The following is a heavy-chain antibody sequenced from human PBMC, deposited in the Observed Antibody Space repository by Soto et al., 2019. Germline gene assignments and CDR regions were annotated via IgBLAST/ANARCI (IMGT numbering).Heavy chain of an antibody. V-gene: IGHV3-23*01. CDR1: GFTFSSYA. CDR3: AKNDYYESSGSYYSNYYFDY. CDR2: ISGSGGST. Sequence: GGSLRLSCAASGFTFSSYALSWVRQAPGKGLEWVSAISGSGGSTYYADSVKGRFTISRDNSKNTLYLQMNSLRGEDTAVYYCAKNDYYESSGSYYSNYYFDYWGQGTLVTVSS. D-gene: IGHD3-22*01. J-gene: IGHJ4*02.